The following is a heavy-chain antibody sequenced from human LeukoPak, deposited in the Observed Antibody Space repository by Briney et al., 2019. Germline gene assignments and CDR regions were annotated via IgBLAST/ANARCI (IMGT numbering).Heavy chain of an antibody. J-gene: IGHJ4*02. Sequence: SETLSLTCTVSGGSISSGDYYWSWIRQPPGKGLEWIGYIYYSGSTYYNPSLKSRVTISVDTSKNQSSLKLSSVTAADTAVYYCARENCGGDCYKDYWGQGTLVTVSS. CDR3: ARENCGGDCYKDY. D-gene: IGHD2-21*02. CDR2: IYYSGST. V-gene: IGHV4-30-4*01. CDR1: GGSISSGDYY.